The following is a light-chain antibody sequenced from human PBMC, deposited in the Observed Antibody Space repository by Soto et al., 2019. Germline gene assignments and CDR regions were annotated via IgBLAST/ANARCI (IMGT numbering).Light chain of an antibody. V-gene: IGKV4-1*01. J-gene: IGKJ4*01. CDR2: WAS. CDR3: QQYYGTPLS. Sequence: DIVMTQSPDSLAVSLGERATINCKSSQSVLYSSNNKNFLAWYQQKPGQPPKLLIYWASTRESGVPDRFSDSGSGTDFTLTISSLQAEDGAVYYCQQYYGTPLSFGGGTKMEIK. CDR1: QSVLYSSNNKNF.